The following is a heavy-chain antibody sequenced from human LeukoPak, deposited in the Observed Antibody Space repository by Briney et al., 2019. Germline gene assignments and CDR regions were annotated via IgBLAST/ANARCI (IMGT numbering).Heavy chain of an antibody. Sequence: PGGSLRLSCAASGFNFINFPMTWFRQAPGKGLEWVSFIGANGDTNYAESAKDRFTISRDNSKRTLFLEMHSLRVEDTAVYYCARWNHMANREFFDWGQGTLVVVAS. CDR3: ARWNHMANREFFD. CDR1: GFNFINFP. D-gene: IGHD1-1*01. V-gene: IGHV3-23*01. CDR2: IGANGDT. J-gene: IGHJ4*02.